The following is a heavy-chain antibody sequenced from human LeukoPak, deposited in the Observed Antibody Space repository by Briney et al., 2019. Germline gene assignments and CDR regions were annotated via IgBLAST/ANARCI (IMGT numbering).Heavy chain of an antibody. Sequence: GGSLLLSCAASGFTFDDYAMHWGRQAPGKGLEWVSGIRWSSGIIGYADSVEGRFTVSSDKAKNYRYLQMNSLRAEHMAVYDCAKSSGAIAAYYFDSSGQGTLVTPSS. J-gene: IGHJ4*02. V-gene: IGHV3-9*03. D-gene: IGHD6-25*01. CDR3: AKSSGAIAAYYFDS. CDR1: GFTFDDYA. CDR2: IRWSSGII.